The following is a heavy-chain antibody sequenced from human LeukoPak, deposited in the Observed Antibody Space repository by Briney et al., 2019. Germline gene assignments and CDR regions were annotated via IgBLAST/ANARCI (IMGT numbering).Heavy chain of an antibody. V-gene: IGHV4-34*01. D-gene: IGHD5-18*01. CDR3: ARHAPRGYRNRRFDI. CDR2: INHSGST. CDR1: GGSFSGYY. Sequence: SQTLSLTCAVYGGSFSGYYWSWIRQPPGKGLEWIGEINHSGSTNYNPSLKSRVTISVDTSKNQFSLKLSSVTAADTAVYYCARHAPRGYRNRRFDIWGQGTMVTVSS. J-gene: IGHJ3*02.